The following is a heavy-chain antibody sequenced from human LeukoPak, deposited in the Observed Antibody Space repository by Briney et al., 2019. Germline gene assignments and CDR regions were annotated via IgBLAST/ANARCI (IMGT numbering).Heavy chain of an antibody. CDR1: GGSISSGGYY. CDR3: ARGGDGFYDSSGYYYT. Sequence: SQTLSLTCTVSGGSISSGGYYWSWIRQHPGKGPEWIGYIYYSGSTYYNPSLKSRVTISVDTSKNQFSLKLSSVTAADTAVYYCARGGDGFYDSSGYYYTWGQGTLVTVSS. J-gene: IGHJ4*02. D-gene: IGHD3-22*01. V-gene: IGHV4-31*03. CDR2: IYYSGST.